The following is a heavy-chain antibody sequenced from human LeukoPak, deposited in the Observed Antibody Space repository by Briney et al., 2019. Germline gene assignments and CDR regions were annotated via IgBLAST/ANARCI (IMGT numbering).Heavy chain of an antibody. Sequence: PSETLSLTCTVSGGSISSSSYYWGWIRQPPGKGLEWIGSIFYSGSTYYNPSLKSRVTISVDTSKNQFSLKLSSVTAADTAVYYCAGGASGNSGGWPRFNYWGQEPLFTVS. CDR3: AGGASGNSGGWPRFNY. D-gene: IGHD6-19*01. CDR1: GGSISSSSYY. J-gene: IGHJ4*02. CDR2: IFYSGST. V-gene: IGHV4-39*07.